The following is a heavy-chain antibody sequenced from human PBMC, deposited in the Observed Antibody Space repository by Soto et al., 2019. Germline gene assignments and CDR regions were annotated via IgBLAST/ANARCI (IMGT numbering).Heavy chain of an antibody. D-gene: IGHD6-6*01. CDR3: AKDRFEYSSSWGAGDY. V-gene: IGHV3-23*01. J-gene: IGHJ4*02. CDR1: GFTFSSYA. Sequence: EVQLLESGGGLVQPGGSLRLSCAASGFTFSSYAMSWVRQAPGKGLEWVSAISGSGGSTYYADSVKGRFTISRDNSKNTLYLQMNSLRAEDTAVYYCAKDRFEYSSSWGAGDYWGQGTLVTVSS. CDR2: ISGSGGST.